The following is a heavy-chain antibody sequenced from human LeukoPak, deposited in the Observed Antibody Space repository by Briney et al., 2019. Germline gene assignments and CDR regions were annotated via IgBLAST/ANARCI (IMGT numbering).Heavy chain of an antibody. V-gene: IGHV3-7*04. CDR3: ARDRFGGSCYES. CDR2: IKQDGSET. Sequence: GGSLRLSCTASGFTFNNHYMTWVRQAPGKGLERVANIKQDGSETFYLDSVKGRFTISRDNAKNSLYLQMNDVRAEDTAVYFCARDRFGGSCYESWGQGTLVTVSS. CDR1: GFTFNNHY. D-gene: IGHD3-16*01. J-gene: IGHJ5*02.